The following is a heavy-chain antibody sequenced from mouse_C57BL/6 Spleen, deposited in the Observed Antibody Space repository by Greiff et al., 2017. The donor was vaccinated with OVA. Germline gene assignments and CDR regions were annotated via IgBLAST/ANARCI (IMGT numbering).Heavy chain of an antibody. CDR1: GFSLSTSGMG. CDR3: ARRDYGNYWYFDV. J-gene: IGHJ1*03. CDR2: IYWDDDK. D-gene: IGHD2-1*01. V-gene: IGHV8-12*01. Sequence: QVTLKVSGPGILQSSQTLSLTCSFSGFSLSTSGMGVSWIRQPSVKGLEWLAHIYWDDDKRYNPSLKSRLTISKDTSRNQVFLKITSVDTADTATYYCARRDYGNYWYFDVWAQGPRSPSPQ.